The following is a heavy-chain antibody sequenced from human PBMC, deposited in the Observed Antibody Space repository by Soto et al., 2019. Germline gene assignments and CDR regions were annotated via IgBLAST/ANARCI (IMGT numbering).Heavy chain of an antibody. CDR1: GFSFSSHG. D-gene: IGHD1-26*01. CDR3: ASRVPHGTYGAPYFQH. J-gene: IGHJ1*01. CDR2: ISFEGDDK. V-gene: IGHV3-30*03. Sequence: QVQLVESGGGVVQPGRSLRLSCSATGFSFSSHGMHWVRQAPGKGLEWVAVISFEGDDKYYADSVKGRFTISRDNSKNTLFLEMNSLGAEDTAVYYCASRVPHGTYGAPYFQHWGQGTLVTLYS.